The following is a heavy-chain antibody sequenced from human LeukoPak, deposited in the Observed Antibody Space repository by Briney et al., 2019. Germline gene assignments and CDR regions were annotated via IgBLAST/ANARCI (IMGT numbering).Heavy chain of an antibody. CDR3: ARDGPYSGST. J-gene: IGHJ5*02. D-gene: IGHD1-26*01. Sequence: PSETLSPTCTVSGGSISSYYWSSIRQPPGEGREWIGYIYYSGSTNYNPSLKSRVTISVDTSKNPFSLKLSSVTAADTAVYYCARDGPYSGSTWGQGTLVTVSS. CDR1: GGSISSYY. CDR2: IYYSGST. V-gene: IGHV4-59*01.